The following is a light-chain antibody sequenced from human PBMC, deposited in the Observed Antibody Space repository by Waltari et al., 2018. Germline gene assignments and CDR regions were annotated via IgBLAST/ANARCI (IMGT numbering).Light chain of an antibody. J-gene: IGLJ2*01. V-gene: IGLV1-44*01. CDR3: STWDDNLKGV. Sequence: QSVLTQPHSASGTPGQRIILPCSGSSSNIGSHSVTWSQQLPGTAPTLLIYINNQRPSGVPDRFSGSVSATSASLAISGLQFEDEADYYCSTWDDNLKGVFGGGTKLTVL. CDR2: INN. CDR1: SSNIGSHS.